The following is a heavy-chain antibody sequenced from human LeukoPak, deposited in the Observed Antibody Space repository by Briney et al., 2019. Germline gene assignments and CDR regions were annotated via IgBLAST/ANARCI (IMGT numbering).Heavy chain of an antibody. CDR3: ARVSTMIVVVRRNAFDI. CDR2: IYYSGST. Sequence: PSETLSLTCTVSGGSVSSGSYYWSWIRQPPGKGLEWIGYIYYSGSTNYNPSLKSRVTISVDTSKNQFSLKLSSVTAADTAVYYCARVSTMIVVVRRNAFDIWGQGTMVTSLQ. D-gene: IGHD3-22*01. CDR1: GGSVSSGSYY. V-gene: IGHV4-61*01. J-gene: IGHJ3*02.